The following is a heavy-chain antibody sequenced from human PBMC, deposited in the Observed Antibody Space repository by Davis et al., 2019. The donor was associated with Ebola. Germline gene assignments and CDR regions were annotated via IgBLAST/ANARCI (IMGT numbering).Heavy chain of an antibody. CDR2: IYSGGST. CDR1: GFTVSSNY. J-gene: IGHJ5*02. V-gene: IGHV3-53*01. CDR3: ARGSYRPHGPWDQRPPLLPS. D-gene: IGHD2-15*01. Sequence: GESLKISCAASGFTVSSNYMSWVRQAPGKGLEWVSVIYSGGSTYYADSVKGRFTISRDNSKNTLYLQMNSLRAEDTAVYYCARGSYRPHGPWDQRPPLLPSWGQGTLVTVSS.